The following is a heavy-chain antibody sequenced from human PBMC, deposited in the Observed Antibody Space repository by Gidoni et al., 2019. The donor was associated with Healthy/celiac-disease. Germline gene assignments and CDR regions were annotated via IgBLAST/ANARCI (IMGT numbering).Heavy chain of an antibody. CDR3: ARHSSSWYSAFDI. CDR1: GFTFDDYA. J-gene: IGHJ3*02. CDR2: ISWNSGSI. V-gene: IGHV3-9*03. Sequence: EVQLVESGGGLVQPGRSLRLSCAASGFTFDDYAMHWVRQAPGKGLEWVSGISWNSGSIGYADSVKGRFTISRDNAKNSLYLQMNSLRAEDMALYYCARHSSSWYSAFDIWGQGTMVTVSS. D-gene: IGHD6-13*01.